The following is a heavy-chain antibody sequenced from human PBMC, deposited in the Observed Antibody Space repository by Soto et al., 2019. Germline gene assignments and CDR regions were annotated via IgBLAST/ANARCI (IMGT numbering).Heavy chain of an antibody. V-gene: IGHV1-69*02. J-gene: IGHJ6*02. CDR1: GGTFSSYT. CDR2: IIPILGIA. D-gene: IGHD3-9*01. Sequence: QVQLVQSGAEVKKPGSSVKVSCKASGGTFSSYTISWVRQAPGQGLEWMGRIIPILGIANYAQKFQGRVTITADKSTSTAYMELSSLRSEDTAVYYCAIVDFDWIGGYGMDVWGQGTTVTVSS. CDR3: AIVDFDWIGGYGMDV.